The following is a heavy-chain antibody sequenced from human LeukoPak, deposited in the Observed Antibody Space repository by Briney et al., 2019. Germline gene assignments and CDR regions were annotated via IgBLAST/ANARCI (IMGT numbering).Heavy chain of an antibody. CDR3: ARERRSSSPGEQQLVRAFDI. CDR2: INTNTGNP. J-gene: IGHJ3*02. CDR1: GYTFTNYA. V-gene: IGHV7-4-1*02. Sequence: ASVKVSCKASGYTFTNYAMNWVRQAPGQGLEWMGWINTNTGNPTYAQGFTGRFVFTLDTSVSTAYLQISSLKAEDTAMYYCARERRSSSPGEQQLVRAFDIWGQGTMVTVSS. D-gene: IGHD6-13*01.